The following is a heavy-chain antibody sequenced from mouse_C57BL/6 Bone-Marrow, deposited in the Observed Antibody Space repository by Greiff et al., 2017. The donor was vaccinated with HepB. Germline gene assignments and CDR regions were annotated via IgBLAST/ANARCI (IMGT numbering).Heavy chain of an antibody. CDR3: ARGFTTVASFDY. D-gene: IGHD1-1*01. CDR1: GYSITSGYY. J-gene: IGHJ2*01. Sequence: VQLKESGPGLVKPSQSLSLTCSVTGYSITSGYYWNWIRQFPGNKLEWMGYISYDGSNNYNPSLKNRISITRDTSKNQFFLKLNSVTTEDTATYYCARGFTTVASFDYWGQGTTLTVSS. CDR2: ISYDGSN. V-gene: IGHV3-6*01.